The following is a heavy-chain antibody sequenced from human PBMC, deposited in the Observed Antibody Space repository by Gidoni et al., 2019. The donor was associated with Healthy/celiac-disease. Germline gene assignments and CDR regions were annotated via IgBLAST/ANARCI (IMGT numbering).Heavy chain of an antibody. D-gene: IGHD2-15*01. CDR1: GGSISSSSYY. J-gene: IGHJ4*02. V-gene: IGHV4-39*01. CDR3: ARLEGIVVVVAATPEGYFDY. CDR2: IYYSGST. Sequence: QLQLQESGPGLVKPSETLSLTCTVSGGSISSSSYYWGGIRQPPGKGLDWIGRIYYSGSTYYNPSLKSRVTISVDTSKNQFSLKLSSVTAADTAVYYCARLEGIVVVVAATPEGYFDYWGQGTLVTVSS.